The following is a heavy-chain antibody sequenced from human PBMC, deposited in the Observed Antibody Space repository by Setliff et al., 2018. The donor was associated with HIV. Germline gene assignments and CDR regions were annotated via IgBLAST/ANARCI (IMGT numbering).Heavy chain of an antibody. Sequence: GESLTISCAASGFTFSSYWMHWVRQAPGKGLVWVSRINSDGSSTSYADSVKGRFTISRDNAKNTLYLQMNSLRAEDTAVYYCARVYGGNLGWFDPWGQGTLVTVSS. V-gene: IGHV3-74*01. D-gene: IGHD4-17*01. CDR3: ARVYGGNLGWFDP. J-gene: IGHJ5*02. CDR2: INSDGSST. CDR1: GFTFSSYW.